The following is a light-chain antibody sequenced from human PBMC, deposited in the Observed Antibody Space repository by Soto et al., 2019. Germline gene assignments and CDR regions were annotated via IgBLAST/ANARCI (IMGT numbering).Light chain of an antibody. CDR1: QSISSW. J-gene: IGKJ1*01. Sequence: DIQMTQSPSTLSASVGDIVTVTCLASQSISSWLAWYQQKAGKAPKLLIYKASALESGVPSRFSGSGSGTEFTLTISSLEPEDFATYYCQHYNTYPWTFGQGTKVEIK. V-gene: IGKV1-5*03. CDR2: KAS. CDR3: QHYNTYPWT.